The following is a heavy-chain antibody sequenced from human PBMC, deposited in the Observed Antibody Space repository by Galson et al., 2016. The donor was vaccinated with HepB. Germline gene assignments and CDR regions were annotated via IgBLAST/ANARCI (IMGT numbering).Heavy chain of an antibody. J-gene: IGHJ4*02. CDR3: ARRGGATYGD. CDR2: IYPHDSDT. V-gene: IGHV5-51*01. D-gene: IGHD4/OR15-4a*01. Sequence: QSGAEVKKPGESLKISCKGSGYTFSTDWIGWVRQLPGKGLEWMGVIYPHDSDTRYSPSFQGQVTISADKSVSTAYLQWCSLKASDTAMYFWARRGGATYGDWGQGTLVTVSS. CDR1: GYTFSTDW.